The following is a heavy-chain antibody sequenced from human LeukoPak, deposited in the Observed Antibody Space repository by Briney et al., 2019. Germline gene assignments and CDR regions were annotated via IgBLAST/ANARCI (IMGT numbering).Heavy chain of an antibody. Sequence: PSHTQPLTCTVSGGSIRSCGYYWIWLRPPPGKALEWIGYIYYSGSTYYNPSLKSRVTISVDTSKNQFSLKLSSVTAADTAVYYCARGEWELRAFDIWGQGTMVTVSS. D-gene: IGHD1-26*01. J-gene: IGHJ3*02. CDR3: ARGEWELRAFDI. V-gene: IGHV4-31*03. CDR2: IYYSGST. CDR1: GGSIRSCGYY.